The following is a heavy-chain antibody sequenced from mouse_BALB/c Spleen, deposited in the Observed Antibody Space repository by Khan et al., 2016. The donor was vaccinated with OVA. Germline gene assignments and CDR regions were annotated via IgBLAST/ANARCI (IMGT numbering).Heavy chain of an antibody. CDR2: INSNGYYT. D-gene: IGHD4-1*01. J-gene: IGHJ3*01. Sequence: EVQLQESGGDLVRPGGSLKLSCAASGFTFSAYGMSWVRQSPDKRLEWVATINSNGYYTYYPDSLKGRFTISRDNATNTLYLQMRSLKSEDTARDCCASNLTGSFAYWGQGTLVTVSA. CDR3: ASNLTGSFAY. CDR1: GFTFSAYG. V-gene: IGHV5-6*01.